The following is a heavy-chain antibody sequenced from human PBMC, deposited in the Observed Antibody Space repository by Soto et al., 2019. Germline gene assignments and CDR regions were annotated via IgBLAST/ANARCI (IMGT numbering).Heavy chain of an antibody. CDR2: ISSSSTI. V-gene: IGHV3-48*02. Sequence: PGGSLRLSCAASGFTFSSYSMNWVRQAPGKGLEWVSYISSSSTIYYADSVKGRFTISRDNAKNSLYLQMNSLRDEDTAVYYCASVLGELSFFFDYWGQGTLVTVSS. J-gene: IGHJ4*02. CDR1: GFTFSSYS. CDR3: ASVLGELSFFFDY. D-gene: IGHD3-16*02.